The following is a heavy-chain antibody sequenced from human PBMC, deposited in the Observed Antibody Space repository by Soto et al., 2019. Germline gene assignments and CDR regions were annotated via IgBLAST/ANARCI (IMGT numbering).Heavy chain of an antibody. Sequence: SETLSLTCTVSGGSISSSSYYWGWIRQPPGKGLEWIGSIYYSGCTYYNPSLKSRVTISVDTSKNQFSLKLSSVTAADTAVYYCARQTGITIFRVAAYYFDYWGQGTLVTVSS. CDR1: GGSISSSSYY. J-gene: IGHJ4*02. V-gene: IGHV4-39*01. D-gene: IGHD3-3*01. CDR3: ARQTGITIFRVAAYYFDY. CDR2: IYYSGCT.